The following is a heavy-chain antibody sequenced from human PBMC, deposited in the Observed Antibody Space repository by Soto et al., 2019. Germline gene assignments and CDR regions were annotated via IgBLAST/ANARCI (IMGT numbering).Heavy chain of an antibody. J-gene: IGHJ4*02. V-gene: IGHV3-23*01. D-gene: IGHD3-3*01. CDR3: AKDLSYDFWSGYFDY. Sequence: GGSLRLSCAASGFTFSSYAMSWVRQAPGKGLEWVSAISGSGGSTYYADSVKGRFTISRDNSKNTLYLQMNSLRAEDTAVYYCAKDLSYDFWSGYFDYWGQGTLVTVSS. CDR2: ISGSGGST. CDR1: GFTFSSYA.